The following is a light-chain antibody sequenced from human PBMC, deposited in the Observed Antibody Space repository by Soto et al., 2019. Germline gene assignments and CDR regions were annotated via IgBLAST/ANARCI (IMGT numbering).Light chain of an antibody. CDR3: QQYNSYSWT. CDR1: RSIDRW. J-gene: IGKJ1*01. CDR2: HAS. Sequence: DIQMTQSPSTLSAFVGDRVSITCRASRSIDRWLAWYQQKPGKAPKILIYHASSLESGVPSRFSGSGSGTEFTLTISSLQPEDSATYYCQQYNSYSWTFGQGTKVDIK. V-gene: IGKV1-5*01.